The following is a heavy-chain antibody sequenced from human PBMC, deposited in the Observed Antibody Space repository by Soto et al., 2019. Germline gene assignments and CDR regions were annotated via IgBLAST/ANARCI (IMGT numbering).Heavy chain of an antibody. J-gene: IGHJ3*02. CDR2: IIPIFGTA. CDR1: GGTFSSYA. V-gene: IGHV1-69*06. Sequence: QVQLVQSGAEVKKPESSVKVSCKASGGTFSSYAISWVRQAPGQGLEWMGGIIPIFGTANYAQKFQGRVTITADKSTSTAYMELSSLRSEDTAVYYCARDMNDFWSGFVGAFDIWGQGTMVTVSS. D-gene: IGHD3-3*01. CDR3: ARDMNDFWSGFVGAFDI.